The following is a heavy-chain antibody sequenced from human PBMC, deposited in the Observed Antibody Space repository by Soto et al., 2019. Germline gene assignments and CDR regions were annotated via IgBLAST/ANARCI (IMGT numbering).Heavy chain of an antibody. V-gene: IGHV5-51*01. CDR1: GYSFTSYW. J-gene: IGHJ6*02. D-gene: IGHD3-3*01. CDR3: ARHPSYDPPYYYYYGMDV. CDR2: IYPGHSDT. Sequence: ESLKISCKGSGYSFTSYWIGWVRQMPGKGLEWMGIIYPGHSDTRYSPSFQGQVTISADKSISTAYLQLSSLKASDTAMYYCARHPSYDPPYYYYYGMDVWGQGTTVTVS.